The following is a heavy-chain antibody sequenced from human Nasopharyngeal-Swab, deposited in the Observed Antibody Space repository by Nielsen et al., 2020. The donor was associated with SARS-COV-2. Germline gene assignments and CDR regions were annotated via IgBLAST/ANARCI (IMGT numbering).Heavy chain of an antibody. CDR1: GYSFTTYW. D-gene: IGHD1-26*01. CDR2: IYPGDSNT. Sequence: GGSRRLSCKGSGYSFTTYWSGWVREMPGKGLEWMGIIYPGDSNTRYSPSFKGQVTISVDKYSSTAYLQWSSLKASETAIYYCARPMRPMGHYYFGMDVWGQGTTVTVSS. CDR3: ARPMRPMGHYYFGMDV. J-gene: IGHJ6*02. V-gene: IGHV5-51*03.